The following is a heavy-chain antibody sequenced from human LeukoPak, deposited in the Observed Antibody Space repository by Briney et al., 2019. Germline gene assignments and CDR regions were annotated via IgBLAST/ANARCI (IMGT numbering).Heavy chain of an antibody. D-gene: IGHD2-2*01. CDR3: ARGGDIVVVPAAPRGYNWFDP. Sequence: SETLSLTCAVYGGSFSGYYWSWIRQPPGKGLEWIGEINHSGSTNYNPSLKSRVTISVDTSKNQFSLKLSSVTVADTAVYYCARGGDIVVVPAAPRGYNWFDPWGQGTLVTVSS. V-gene: IGHV4-34*01. CDR2: INHSGST. CDR1: GGSFSGYY. J-gene: IGHJ5*02.